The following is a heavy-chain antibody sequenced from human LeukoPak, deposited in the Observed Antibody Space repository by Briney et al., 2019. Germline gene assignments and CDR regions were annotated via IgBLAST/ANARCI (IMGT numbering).Heavy chain of an antibody. CDR2: LSGSSDYT. CDR3: AKDDYGDYSGYYFAN. CDR1: GFTFSDYV. Sequence: GGSLRLSGAGSGFTFSDYVMSWVRQAPGKGLDWVSLLSGSSDYTYYADSVKGRFTISRDNSQNTLPLHMNSLSAEATAVYYCAKDDYGDYSGYYFANWGQGTLVTVSS. V-gene: IGHV3-23*01. J-gene: IGHJ4*02. D-gene: IGHD4-17*01.